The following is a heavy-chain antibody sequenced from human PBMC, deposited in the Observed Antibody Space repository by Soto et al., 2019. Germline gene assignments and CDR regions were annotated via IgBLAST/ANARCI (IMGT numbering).Heavy chain of an antibody. V-gene: IGHV3-23*01. CDR3: AKEVVVAANPIAPFDY. Sequence: GGSLRLSCAASGFTFSSYAMSWVRQAPGKGLEWVSAISGSGGSTYYADSVKGRFTISRDNSKNTLYLQMNSLRAEDTAVYYCAKEVVVAANPIAPFDYWGQGTLVTVSS. D-gene: IGHD2-15*01. CDR2: ISGSGGST. J-gene: IGHJ4*02. CDR1: GFTFSSYA.